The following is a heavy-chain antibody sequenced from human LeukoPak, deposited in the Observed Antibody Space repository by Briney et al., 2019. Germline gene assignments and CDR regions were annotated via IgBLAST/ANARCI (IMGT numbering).Heavy chain of an antibody. J-gene: IGHJ4*02. V-gene: IGHV1-69*13. Sequence: SVKVSCKASGGTFSSYAISWVRQAPGQGLEWVGGIIPIFGTANYAQKFQGRVTITADESTSTAYMELSSLRSEDTAVYYCARGATTLYAFDYWGQGTLVTVSS. CDR2: IIPIFGTA. CDR3: ARGATTLYAFDY. D-gene: IGHD3-3*01. CDR1: GGTFSSYA.